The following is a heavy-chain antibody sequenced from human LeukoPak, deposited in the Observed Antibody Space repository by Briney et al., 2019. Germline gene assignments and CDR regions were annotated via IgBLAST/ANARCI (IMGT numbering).Heavy chain of an antibody. CDR2: IHRDGSVT. CDR3: VRDDEYDSGGFYYDRLVS. Sequence: PGGSLRLSCAASGFTLRNYWMNWVRQAPGKGLEWVANIHRDGSVTYYEDSVKGRFTISRDNAKNSLYLEMNSLRADDTAVYFCVRDDEYDSGGFYYDRLVSWGEGTLVTVSS. J-gene: IGHJ4*02. D-gene: IGHD3-22*01. V-gene: IGHV3-7*01. CDR1: GFTLRNYW.